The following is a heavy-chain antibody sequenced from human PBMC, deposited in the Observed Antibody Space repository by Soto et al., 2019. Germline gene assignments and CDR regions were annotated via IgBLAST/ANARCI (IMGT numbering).Heavy chain of an antibody. Sequence: QVQLQESGPGLVKPPETLSLTCTVSGGSISNFYWSWIQQSPGKGLEWIGYVDDSGAANYNPSLKSRVSMSVDTSKNQVSLKMSSVTAADTAVYYCARTDTAMTTPFDFWGQGTLVTVSS. CDR3: ARTDTAMTTPFDF. CDR2: VDDSGAA. J-gene: IGHJ4*02. D-gene: IGHD5-18*01. CDR1: GGSISNFY. V-gene: IGHV4-59*08.